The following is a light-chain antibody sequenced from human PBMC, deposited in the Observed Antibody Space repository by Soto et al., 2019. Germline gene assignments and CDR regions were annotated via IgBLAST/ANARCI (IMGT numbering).Light chain of an antibody. V-gene: IGKV3-20*01. CDR2: GAS. CDR1: QSVSNNY. J-gene: IGKJ2*01. Sequence: EMGLTQSPGTLSLSQGEGATLACRASQSVSNNYLAWDQQKPGQAPRLLISGASSRAAGIPDRFSGSGSGTDFTLTISRLESEDFTVYYCQCYGSSPPHTFGQGTKLE. CDR3: QCYGSSPPHT.